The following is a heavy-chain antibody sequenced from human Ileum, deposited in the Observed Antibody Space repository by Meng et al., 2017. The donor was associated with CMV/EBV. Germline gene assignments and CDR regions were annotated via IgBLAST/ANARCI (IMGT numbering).Heavy chain of an antibody. CDR2: IWYDGSNK. CDR3: AKTGGGYPYYSYGMDV. Sequence: GESLKISCAASGFTFSSYGMHWVRQAPGKGLEWVAVIWYDGSNKYYADSVKGRFTISRDNSKNTLYLQMNSLRAEDTAVYYCAKTGGGYPYYSYGMDVWGQGTTVTVSS. CDR1: GFTFSSYG. J-gene: IGHJ6*02. V-gene: IGHV3-33*06. D-gene: IGHD3-22*01.